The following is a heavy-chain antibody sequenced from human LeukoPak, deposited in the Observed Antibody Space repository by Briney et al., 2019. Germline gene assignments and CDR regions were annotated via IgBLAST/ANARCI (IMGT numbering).Heavy chain of an antibody. CDR3: ARDKSGSYPPYYYYYCMDV. CDR2: IYYSGST. CDR1: GGSISSYY. J-gene: IGHJ6*03. V-gene: IGHV4-59*01. Sequence: SETLSLTCTVSGGSISSYYWSWIRQPPGKGLEWIGYIYYSGSTNYNPSLKGRVTISVDTSKNQFSLKLSSVTAADTAVYYCARDKSGSYPPYYYYYCMDVWGKGTTVTVSS. D-gene: IGHD1-26*01.